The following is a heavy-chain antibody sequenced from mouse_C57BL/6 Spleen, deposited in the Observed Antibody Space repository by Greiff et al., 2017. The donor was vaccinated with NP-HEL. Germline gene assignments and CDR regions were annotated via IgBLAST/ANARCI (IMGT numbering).Heavy chain of an antibody. CDR2: IDPENGDT. Sequence: VQLQQSGAELVRPGASVKLSCTASGLNIKDDYMHWVKQRPEQGLEWIGWIDPENGDTEYASKFQGKATITADTSSNTAYLQLSSLTSEDTAVYYCTTGNYDGGFAYWGQGTLVTVSA. CDR3: TTGNYDGGFAY. D-gene: IGHD2-4*01. CDR1: GLNIKDDY. V-gene: IGHV14-4*01. J-gene: IGHJ3*01.